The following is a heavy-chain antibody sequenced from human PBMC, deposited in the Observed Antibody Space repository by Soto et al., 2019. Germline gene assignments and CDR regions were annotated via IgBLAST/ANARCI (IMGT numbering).Heavy chain of an antibody. CDR2: IYYSGST. J-gene: IGHJ5*02. Sequence: SETLSLTCTVSGGSISSYYWSWIRQPPGKGLEWIGYIYYSGSTNYNPSLKSRVTISVDTSKNQFSLKLSSVTAADTAVYYCARAPPPISDNWFDPWGQGTLVTVPQ. V-gene: IGHV4-59*12. CDR1: GGSISSYY. CDR3: ARAPPPISDNWFDP.